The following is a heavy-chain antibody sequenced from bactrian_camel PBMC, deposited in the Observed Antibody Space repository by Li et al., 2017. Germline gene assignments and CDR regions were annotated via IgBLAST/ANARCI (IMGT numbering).Heavy chain of an antibody. J-gene: IGHJ6*01. CDR1: RNTYTTMC. D-gene: IGHD2*01. V-gene: IGHV3S54*01. CDR2: IATGSGNT. Sequence: VQLVESGGGSVQAGGSLALSCAVPRNTYTTMCIGWFRQAPGLEREGVARIATGSGNTYYADSVKGRFTISQDNAKNTVYLQMNSLKPEDTAMYYCAARGPYCYTKLSVRDFTYWGQGTQVTVS. CDR3: AARGPYCYTKLSVRDFTY.